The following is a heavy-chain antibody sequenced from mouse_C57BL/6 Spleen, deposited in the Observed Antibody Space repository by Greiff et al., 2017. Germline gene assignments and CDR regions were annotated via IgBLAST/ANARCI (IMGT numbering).Heavy chain of an antibody. Sequence: EVKLMESGPGLVKPSQSLSLTCSVTGYSITSGYYWNWIRQFPGNKLEWMGYISYDGSNNYNPSLKNRISITRDTSKNQFFLKLNSVTTEDTATYYCARGDGYQAWFAYWGQGTLVTVSA. J-gene: IGHJ3*01. V-gene: IGHV3-6*01. CDR3: ARGDGYQAWFAY. D-gene: IGHD2-3*01. CDR1: GYSITSGYY. CDR2: ISYDGSN.